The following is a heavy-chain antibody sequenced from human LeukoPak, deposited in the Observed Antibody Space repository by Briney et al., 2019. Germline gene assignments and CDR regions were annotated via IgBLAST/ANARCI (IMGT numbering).Heavy chain of an antibody. CDR2: ISGSGGST. D-gene: IGHD6-13*01. J-gene: IGHJ4*02. CDR1: GFTFSSYA. V-gene: IGHV3-23*01. Sequence: GGSLRLSCAASGFTFSSYAMSWVRQAPGKGLEWVSAISGSGGSTYYADSVKGRFTISRDNSKNTLYLQMNSLRAEDTALYYCAKGGPEPYNSSWYGSGYWGQGTLVTVSS. CDR3: AKGGPEPYNSSWYGSGY.